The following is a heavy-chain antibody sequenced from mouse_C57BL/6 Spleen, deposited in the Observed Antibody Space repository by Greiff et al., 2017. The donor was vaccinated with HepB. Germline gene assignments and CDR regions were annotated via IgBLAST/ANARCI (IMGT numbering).Heavy chain of an antibody. Sequence: QVQLQQSGAELVRPGSSVKLSCKASGYTFTSYWMDWVKQRPGQGLEWIGNIYPSDSETHYNQKFKDKATLTVDKSSSTAYMQLSSLTSEDSAVYYCARENSITWYFDVWGTGTTVTVSS. D-gene: IGHD1-1*01. CDR2: IYPSDSET. J-gene: IGHJ1*03. CDR1: GYTFTSYW. V-gene: IGHV1-61*01. CDR3: ARENSITWYFDV.